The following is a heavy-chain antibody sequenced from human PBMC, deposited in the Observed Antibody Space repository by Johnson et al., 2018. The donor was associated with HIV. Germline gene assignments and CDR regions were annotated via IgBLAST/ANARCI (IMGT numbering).Heavy chain of an antibody. CDR2: IRWNGGIT. V-gene: IGHV3-20*04. CDR3: ARDRRIMITFGAYVFDI. D-gene: IGHD3-16*01. CDR1: GFTFSSYG. Sequence: VQLVESGGGVVQPGRSLRLSCAASGFTFSSYGMHWVRQAPGKGLEWVSGIRWNGGITGYADSVKGRFTISRDNAENSLYLQMNSLRAEDTALYYCARDRRIMITFGAYVFDIWGQGTMVTVSS. J-gene: IGHJ3*02.